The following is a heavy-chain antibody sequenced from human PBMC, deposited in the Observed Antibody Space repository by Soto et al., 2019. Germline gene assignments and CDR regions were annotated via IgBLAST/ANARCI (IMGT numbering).Heavy chain of an antibody. J-gene: IGHJ6*02. CDR3: ARVGGLGYCSSTGCKRYGMDV. V-gene: IGHV1-18*01. CDR1: GYTFTSYG. D-gene: IGHD2-2*01. CDR2: ISAYNGNT. Sequence: ASVKVSCKASGYTFTSYGISWVRQAPGQGLEWMGWISAYNGNTNYAQKLQGRVTMTTDTSTSTAYMELRSLRSDGTAVYYCARVGGLGYCSSTGCKRYGMDVWGQGTTVTVSS.